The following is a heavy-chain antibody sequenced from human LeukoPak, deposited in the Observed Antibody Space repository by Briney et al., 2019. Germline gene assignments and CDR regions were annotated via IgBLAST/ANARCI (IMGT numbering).Heavy chain of an antibody. Sequence: PSETLSLTCAVYGGSFSGYYWSWIRQPPGKGLEWIGEINHSGSTNYNPSLKSRVTISVDTSKNQFSLKLSSVTAADTAVYYCASNSEAEDYGDYAGAFDIWGQGTMVTVSS. J-gene: IGHJ3*02. CDR3: ASNSEAEDYGDYAGAFDI. CDR2: INHSGST. V-gene: IGHV4-34*01. D-gene: IGHD4-17*01. CDR1: GGSFSGYY.